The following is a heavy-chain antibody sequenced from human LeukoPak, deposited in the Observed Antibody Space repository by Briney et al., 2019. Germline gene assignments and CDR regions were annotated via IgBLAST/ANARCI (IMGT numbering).Heavy chain of an antibody. D-gene: IGHD5-12*01. Sequence: ASVKVSCKASGGTFSSYAISWVRQAPGQGLEWMGGTIPIFGTANYAQKFQGRVTITADKSTSTAYMELSSLRSEDTAVYYCARQNIVATIQGYYFDYWGQGTLVTVSS. CDR3: ARQNIVATIQGYYFDY. CDR1: GGTFSSYA. V-gene: IGHV1-69*06. CDR2: TIPIFGTA. J-gene: IGHJ4*02.